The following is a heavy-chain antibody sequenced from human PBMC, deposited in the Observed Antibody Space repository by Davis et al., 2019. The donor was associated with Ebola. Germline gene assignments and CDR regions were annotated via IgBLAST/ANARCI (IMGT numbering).Heavy chain of an antibody. V-gene: IGHV3-23*01. CDR3: AKDLMVYSSRGEYFQH. CDR2: ISGSGGST. J-gene: IGHJ1*01. CDR1: GFTFSDYA. D-gene: IGHD6-19*01. Sequence: GESPKISCAASGFTFSDYAMTWVRQPPGKGLEWVSAISGSGGSTYYADSVKGRFTISRDNSKNTLYLQMNSLRAEDTAVYYCAKDLMVYSSRGEYFQHWGQGTLVTVSS.